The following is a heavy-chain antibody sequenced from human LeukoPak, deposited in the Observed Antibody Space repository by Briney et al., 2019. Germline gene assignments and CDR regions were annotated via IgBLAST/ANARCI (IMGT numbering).Heavy chain of an antibody. CDR1: GYTFTGYY. CDR3: ARGFLAVAGHVGY. D-gene: IGHD6-19*01. Sequence: GASVKVSCKASGYTFTGYYMHWVRQAPGQGLEWMGWMNPNSGNTGYAQKFQGRVTMTRNASISTAYMELSSLRSEDTAVYYCARGFLAVAGHVGYWGQGTLVTVSS. J-gene: IGHJ4*02. V-gene: IGHV1-8*02. CDR2: MNPNSGNT.